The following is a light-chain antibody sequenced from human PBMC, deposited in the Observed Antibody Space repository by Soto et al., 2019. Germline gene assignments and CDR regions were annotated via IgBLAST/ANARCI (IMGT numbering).Light chain of an antibody. CDR1: QFLVHSDGDTY. V-gene: IGKV2-24*01. J-gene: IGKJ1*01. CDR2: KVS. CDR3: MQVTHFPWT. Sequence: EIVMTQTPLSSPVTLGQPASISCRSSQFLVHSDGDTYLNWLHQRPGQPPRVLIYKVSNRLSGVTDRFSGSGAGTDFTLEISRVEAEDRGVYYCMQVTHFPWTFGQGTKVEI.